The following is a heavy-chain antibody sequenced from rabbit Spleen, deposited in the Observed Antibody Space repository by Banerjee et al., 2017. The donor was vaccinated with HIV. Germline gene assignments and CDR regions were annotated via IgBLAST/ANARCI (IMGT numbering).Heavy chain of an antibody. CDR1: GFDFTSVHD. V-gene: IGHV1S45*01. CDR2: IYADSGGST. CDR3: ARFIGDADWTLDL. D-gene: IGHD5-1*01. J-gene: IGHJ4*01. Sequence: QEQLEESGGGLVKPEGSLTLTCKASGFDFTSVHDMCWVRQAPGKGLEWIGCIYADSGGSTYYAAWARRRFTISKTSSTTVTLRLTSLTGADTATYFCARFIGDADWTLDLWGQGTLVTVS.